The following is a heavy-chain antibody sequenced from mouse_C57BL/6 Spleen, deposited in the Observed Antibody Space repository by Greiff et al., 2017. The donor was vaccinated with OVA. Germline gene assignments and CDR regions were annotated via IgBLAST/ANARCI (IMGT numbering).Heavy chain of an antibody. V-gene: IGHV1-15*01. D-gene: IGHD1-1*01. CDR3: TRREDYYGSSYGY. J-gene: IGHJ2*01. CDR1: GYTFTDYE. Sequence: QVQLQQSGAELVRPGASVTLSCKASGYTFTDYEMHWVKQTPVHGLEWIGAIDPETGGTAYNQKFKGKAILTADKSSSTAYMELRSLTSEDSAVYYCTRREDYYGSSYGYWGKGTTLTVSS. CDR2: IDPETGGT.